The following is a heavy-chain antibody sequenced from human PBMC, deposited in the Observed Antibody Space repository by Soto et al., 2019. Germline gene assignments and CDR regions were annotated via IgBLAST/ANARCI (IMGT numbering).Heavy chain of an antibody. V-gene: IGHV3-33*01. CDR2: IWYDGSNK. CDR3: AVGGYSYGSHKKAYYYYYYGMDV. Sequence: QVQLVESGGGVVQPGRSLRLSCAASGFTFSSYGMHWVRQAPGKGLEWVAVIWYDGSNKYYADSVKGRFTISRDNSKNTLYLQMNSLRAEDTAVYYCAVGGYSYGSHKKAYYYYYYGMDVWGQGTTVTVSS. J-gene: IGHJ6*02. D-gene: IGHD5-18*01. CDR1: GFTFSSYG.